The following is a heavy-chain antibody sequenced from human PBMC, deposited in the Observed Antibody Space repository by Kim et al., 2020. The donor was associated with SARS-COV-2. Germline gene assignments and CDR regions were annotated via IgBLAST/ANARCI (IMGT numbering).Heavy chain of an antibody. V-gene: IGHV5-10-1*01. Sequence: GESLKISCKGSGYSFTSYWISWVRQMPGKGLEWKGRIDPSDSYTNYSPSFQGHVTISADKSISTAYLQWSSLKASDTAMYYCATVLTYYYDSSAPRGWFDPWGQGTLVTVSS. CDR3: ATVLTYYYDSSAPRGWFDP. D-gene: IGHD3-22*01. J-gene: IGHJ5*02. CDR1: GYSFTSYW. CDR2: IDPSDSYT.